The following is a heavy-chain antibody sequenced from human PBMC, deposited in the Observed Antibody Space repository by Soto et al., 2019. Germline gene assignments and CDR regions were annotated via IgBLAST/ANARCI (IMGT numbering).Heavy chain of an antibody. V-gene: IGHV3-15*01. Sequence: QLVESGGGSVKPGGSLRLSCAASGLTFSNVWMTWVRQAPGKGLEWVGRIKSKSDGETADVAAPVKARFTISRDDSKNTVFLEMNSLKSEDTALYYCAITAMINRDSSTSFDYWGRGTQVTVSS. CDR2: IKSKSDGETA. J-gene: IGHJ4*02. CDR1: GLTFSNVW. CDR3: AITAMINRDSSTSFDY. D-gene: IGHD5-18*01.